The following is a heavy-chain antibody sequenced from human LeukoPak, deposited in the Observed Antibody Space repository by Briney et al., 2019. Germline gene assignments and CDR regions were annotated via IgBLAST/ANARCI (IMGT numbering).Heavy chain of an antibody. J-gene: IGHJ4*02. V-gene: IGHV3-30*04. D-gene: IGHD2-2*01. CDR2: ISYDGSNK. CDR3: ARDGGYCSSTRCYLEYYFDY. Sequence: GGSLRLSCAASGFTFSSYAMHWVRQAPGKGLEWVAVISYDGSNKYYADSVKGRFTISRDNSKDTLYQQMSSLRAEDTAVYYCARDGGYCSSTRCYLEYYFDYWGQGTLVTVSS. CDR1: GFTFSSYA.